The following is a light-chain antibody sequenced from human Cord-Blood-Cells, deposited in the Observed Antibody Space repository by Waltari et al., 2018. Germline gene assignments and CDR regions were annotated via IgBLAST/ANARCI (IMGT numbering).Light chain of an antibody. CDR3: QQYNNWPLT. CDR2: GAS. Sequence: EIVMTQSPATLSVSLGERATLSCRASQSVSNNLAWYQQKPGQAPRLLIYGASNRATGIPARFSGSGSGTDFTLTISSLQSEDFAIYDCQQYNNWPLTFGGGTKVEIK. V-gene: IGKV3-15*01. CDR1: QSVSNN. J-gene: IGKJ4*02.